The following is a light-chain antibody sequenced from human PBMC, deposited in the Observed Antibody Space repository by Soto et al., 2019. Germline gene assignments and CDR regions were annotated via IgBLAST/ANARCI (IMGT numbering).Light chain of an antibody. CDR1: QGISNY. J-gene: IGKJ1*01. CDR2: KAS. V-gene: IGKV1-5*03. Sequence: DIQMTQSPSSLSASVGDRVTITCRAGQGISNYLAWYQQKPGKAPKLLIYKASTLKSGVPSRFSGSGSGTEFTLTISSLQPDDFATYYCQHYNSYSEAFGQGTKVDIK. CDR3: QHYNSYSEA.